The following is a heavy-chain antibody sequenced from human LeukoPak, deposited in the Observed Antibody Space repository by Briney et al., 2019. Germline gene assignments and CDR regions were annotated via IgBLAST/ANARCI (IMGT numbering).Heavy chain of an antibody. V-gene: IGHV3-30-3*01. CDR1: GFTFSSYA. J-gene: IGHJ4*02. D-gene: IGHD4-17*01. Sequence: PGRSLRLSCAASGFTFSSYAMHWVRQAPGKGLEWVAVISYDGSNKYYADSVKGRFTISRDNSKNTLYLQMNSLRAEDTAVYYCAKAYTTVTTEFDYRGQGTLVTVSS. CDR2: ISYDGSNK. CDR3: AKAYTTVTTEFDY.